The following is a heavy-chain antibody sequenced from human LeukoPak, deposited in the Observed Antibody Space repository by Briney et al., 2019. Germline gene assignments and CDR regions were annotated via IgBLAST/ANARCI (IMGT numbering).Heavy chain of an antibody. CDR3: ARGDYYFDY. CDR2: ISSSSSTI. CDR1: GFTFSSYS. V-gene: IGHV3-48*01. Sequence: PGGSLGLSCAASGFTFSSYSMNWVRQAPGKGLEWVSYISSSSSTIYYADSVKGRFTISRDNAKNSLYLQMNSLRAEDTAVYYCARGDYYFDYWGQGTLVTVSS. J-gene: IGHJ4*02.